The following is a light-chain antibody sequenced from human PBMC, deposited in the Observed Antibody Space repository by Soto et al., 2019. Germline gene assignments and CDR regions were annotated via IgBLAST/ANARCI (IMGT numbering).Light chain of an antibody. CDR2: GAS. CDR3: QQYGSSVT. V-gene: IGKV3-20*01. J-gene: IGKJ5*01. CDR1: QSVSSSY. Sequence: EIMLSQSPGTLSLSPGERATLSCRASQSVSSSYLAWYQQKPGQAPRLLIYGASTRATGIPARFSGSGSGTEFTLTISSLQSEDFAVYYCQQYGSSVTFGQGTRLEI.